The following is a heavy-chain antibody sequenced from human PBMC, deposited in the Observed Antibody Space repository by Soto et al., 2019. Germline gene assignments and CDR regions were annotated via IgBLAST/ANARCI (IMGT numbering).Heavy chain of an antibody. D-gene: IGHD2-2*01. CDR3: ARGFDDRGIVVVPAANPGYYGMDV. CDR2: IMPLSATT. Sequence: QMQLVQSGTEVKKPGSSVKVSCKASGGTLSNNAISGVRQSPGQGLEWMGGIMPLSATTNSAQKCQGRVTITTDRSTSTAYMELNSLTSEDTAVYSCARGFDDRGIVVVPAANPGYYGMDVWGQGTTVTVSS. J-gene: IGHJ6*02. V-gene: IGHV1-69*06. CDR1: GGTLSNNA.